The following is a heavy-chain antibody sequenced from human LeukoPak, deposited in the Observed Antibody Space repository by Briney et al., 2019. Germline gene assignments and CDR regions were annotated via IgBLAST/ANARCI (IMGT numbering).Heavy chain of an antibody. D-gene: IGHD3-10*01. V-gene: IGHV3-23*01. Sequence: GGSLRLSCAASGFTFSSYGISWVRQAPGKGLEWVSTISGSGGRTFYADSVKGRFTISRDNSKNTLYLQMNSLRAEDTAIYFCAKLSGDDSYYYYMDVWGKGTTVTISS. J-gene: IGHJ6*03. CDR1: GFTFSSYG. CDR2: ISGSGGRT. CDR3: AKLSGDDSYYYYMDV.